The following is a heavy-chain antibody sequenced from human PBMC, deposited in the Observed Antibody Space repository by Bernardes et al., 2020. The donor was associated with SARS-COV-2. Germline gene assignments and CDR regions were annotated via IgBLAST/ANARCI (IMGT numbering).Heavy chain of an antibody. Sequence: SETLSLTRTVSGGSISSYYWSWIRQPAGKGLEWIGRIYTSGSTNYNPSLKSRVTMSVDTSKNQFSLKLSSVTAADTAVYYCARGSDYYDFWSGYPNWFDPWGQGTLVTVSS. CDR2: IYTSGST. J-gene: IGHJ5*02. D-gene: IGHD3-3*01. CDR1: GGSISSYY. CDR3: ARGSDYYDFWSGYPNWFDP. V-gene: IGHV4-4*07.